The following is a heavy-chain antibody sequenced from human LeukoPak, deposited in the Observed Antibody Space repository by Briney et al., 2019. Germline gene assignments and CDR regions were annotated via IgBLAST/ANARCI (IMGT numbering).Heavy chain of an antibody. V-gene: IGHV3-48*03. CDR1: GFTFSSYE. J-gene: IGHJ3*02. CDR2: ICSSGSTI. D-gene: IGHD4-17*01. Sequence: GGSLRLSCAASGFTFSSYEMNWVRQAPGKGLEWVSYICSSGSTIYYADSVKGRFTISRDNAKNSLYLQMNSLRAEDTAVYYCARATQDYGDYGGAFDIWGQGTMVTVSS. CDR3: ARATQDYGDYGGAFDI.